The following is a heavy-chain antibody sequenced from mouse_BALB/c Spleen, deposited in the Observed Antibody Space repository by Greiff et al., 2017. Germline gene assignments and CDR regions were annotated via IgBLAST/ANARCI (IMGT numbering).Heavy chain of an antibody. J-gene: IGHJ4*01. D-gene: IGHD2-1*01. CDR2: IWSGGST. CDR3: ARDYGNYGSYAMDY. V-gene: IGHV2-2*02. Sequence: VQLQESGPGLVQPSQSLSITCTVSGFSLTSYGVHWVRQSPGKGLEWLGVIWSGGSTDYNAAFISRLSISKDNSKSQVFFKMNSLQANDTAIYYCARDYGNYGSYAMDYWGQGTSVTVSS. CDR1: GFSLTSYG.